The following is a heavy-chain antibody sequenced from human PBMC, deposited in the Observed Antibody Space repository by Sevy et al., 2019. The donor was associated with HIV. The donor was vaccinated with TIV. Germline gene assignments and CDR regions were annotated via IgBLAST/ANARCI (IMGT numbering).Heavy chain of an antibody. CDR2: LSFGCGEI. J-gene: IGHJ4*02. Sequence: GGSLRLSCADSGFTFSKYSMSRVRQPPGKGLEWVSTLSFGCGEINYADSVKGRFTISRDNSKSSVYLQMNNLRPEDTAVYYCAREGCTKPHDYWGQGTLVTVSS. CDR3: AREGCTKPHDY. V-gene: IGHV3-23*01. D-gene: IGHD2-8*01. CDR1: GFTFSKYS.